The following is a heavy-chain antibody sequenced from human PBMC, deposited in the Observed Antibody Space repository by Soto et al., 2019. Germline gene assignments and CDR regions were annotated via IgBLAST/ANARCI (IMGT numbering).Heavy chain of an antibody. D-gene: IGHD4-17*01. Sequence: SETLSLTCTVYGDSMRSFYWSWIGQPPGKGLEWIGNIYYSGSTNYNPSRKSRVTMSVDMSRNQVSLKLSSVTAADTAVYYCTRVGGYYGDYPNFDYWGQGALVTAPQ. CDR2: IYYSGST. J-gene: IGHJ4*02. CDR3: TRVGGYYGDYPNFDY. CDR1: GDSMRSFY. V-gene: IGHV4-59*01.